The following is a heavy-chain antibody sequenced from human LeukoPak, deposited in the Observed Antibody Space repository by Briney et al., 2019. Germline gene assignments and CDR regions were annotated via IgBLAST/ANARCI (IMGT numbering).Heavy chain of an antibody. J-gene: IGHJ5*02. V-gene: IGHV3-48*04. Sequence: GGSLRLSCAASGFTFSSYAMSWVRQAPGKGLEWVSYISSSGSTIYYADSVKGRFTISRDNAKNSLYLQMNSLRAEDTAVYYCASSVVAATFNWFDPWGQGTLVTVSS. CDR1: GFTFSSYA. CDR3: ASSVVAATFNWFDP. D-gene: IGHD2-15*01. CDR2: ISSSGSTI.